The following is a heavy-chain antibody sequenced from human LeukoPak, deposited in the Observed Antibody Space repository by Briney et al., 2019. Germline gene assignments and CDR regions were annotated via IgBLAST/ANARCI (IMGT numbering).Heavy chain of an antibody. CDR1: GDSISSSLYY. D-gene: IGHD6-6*01. CDR3: ARRSGRIAARPGVSWFDP. J-gene: IGHJ5*02. V-gene: IGHV4-39*07. CDR2: INHSGST. Sequence: SETLSLTCIVSGDSISSSLYYWSWIRQPPGKGLEWIGEINHSGSTNYNPSLKSRVTISVDTSKNQFSLKLSSVTAADTAVYYCARRSGRIAARPGVSWFDPWGQGTLVTVSS.